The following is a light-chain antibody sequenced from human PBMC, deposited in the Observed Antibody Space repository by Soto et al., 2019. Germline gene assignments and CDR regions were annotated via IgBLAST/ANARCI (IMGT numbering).Light chain of an antibody. Sequence: DIQMTQSPSTLSASVGDTVTITCRASQSISSWLAWYQQKPGKAAKFLMSKASNLESGVPSRFSGSGSGTEFTLTISSLQPDDFATYYCQHYKSYPLTFGGGTKVEIK. CDR2: KAS. CDR1: QSISSW. CDR3: QHYKSYPLT. V-gene: IGKV1-5*03. J-gene: IGKJ4*01.